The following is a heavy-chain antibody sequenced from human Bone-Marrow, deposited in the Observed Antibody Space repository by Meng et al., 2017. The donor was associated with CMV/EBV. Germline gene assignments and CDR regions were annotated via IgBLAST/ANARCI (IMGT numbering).Heavy chain of an antibody. Sequence: GESLKISCVASGFTSRTYWMSWVRQAPGKGLEWVANMNQDRSHKYYVDSVKGRFTISADNAKNSLYLQMNSLRAEDTAVYYCSKNGGWLIEHWGPGKMVNVAS. CDR1: GFTSRTYW. CDR3: SKNGGWLIEH. J-gene: IGHJ1*01. CDR2: MNQDRSHK. V-gene: IGHV3-7*01. D-gene: IGHD3-16*01.